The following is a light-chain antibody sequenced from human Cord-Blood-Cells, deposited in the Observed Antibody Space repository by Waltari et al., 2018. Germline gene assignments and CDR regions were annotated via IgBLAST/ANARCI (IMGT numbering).Light chain of an antibody. J-gene: IGLJ3*02. CDR2: EGS. CDR3: CSYAGSSWV. Sequence: QSALTQPASVSGSPGQSITISCTGTSRDVGSYTLVSWYQQHPGKAPKRMIYEGSKRPSGVSNRFSGSKSGNTASLTISGLQAEDEADYYCCSYAGSSWVFGGGTKLTVL. V-gene: IGLV2-23*01. CDR1: SRDVGSYTL.